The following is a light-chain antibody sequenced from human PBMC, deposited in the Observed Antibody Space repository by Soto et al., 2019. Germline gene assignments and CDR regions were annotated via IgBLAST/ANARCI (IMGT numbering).Light chain of an antibody. CDR2: LGS. V-gene: IGKV2-28*01. CDR1: QSLLHSNGYNY. CDR3: MQALQTPRT. J-gene: IGKJ2*01. Sequence: DIVMTQSPLSLPVTPGEPASISCRSSQSLLHSNGYNYLDWYLQKPGQSPQLLIYLGSNRVSGVPSRCSGSGSGTDFTLKISRVEAEDVGVYYCMQALQTPRTFGQGTKLEIK.